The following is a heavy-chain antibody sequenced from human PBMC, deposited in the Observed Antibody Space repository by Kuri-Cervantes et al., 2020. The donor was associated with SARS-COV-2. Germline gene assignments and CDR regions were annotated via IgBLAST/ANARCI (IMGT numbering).Heavy chain of an antibody. CDR2: FSTSNGKT. V-gene: IGHV1-18*01. Sequence: ASVKVSCKAPIYTSMNYGISWVRQAPGQGLEWLAIFSTSNGKTHYAQKFQGRVTLTTDTSTRTAYMELRSLRYDDTAVYYCAKEYGLGTYSPWFDSWGQGTLVTVSS. CDR3: AKEYGLGTYSPWFDS. CDR1: IYTSMNYG. D-gene: IGHD3-10*01. J-gene: IGHJ5*01.